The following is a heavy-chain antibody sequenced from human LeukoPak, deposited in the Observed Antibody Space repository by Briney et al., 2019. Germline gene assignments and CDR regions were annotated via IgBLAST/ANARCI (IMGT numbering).Heavy chain of an antibody. CDR3: ATVFKGSSLQDY. D-gene: IGHD3-10*01. V-gene: IGHV3-74*03. J-gene: IGHJ4*02. CDR2: TKMDERSA. CDR1: GFTITNNW. Sequence: GGSLRLSCTVSGFTITNNWMYWVRQAPGRGLVWVSRTKMDERSAVYADSVKGRFIISRDNAKNTVYLQMNSLRADDTAVYYCATVFKGSSLQDYWGQGTLVTVSS.